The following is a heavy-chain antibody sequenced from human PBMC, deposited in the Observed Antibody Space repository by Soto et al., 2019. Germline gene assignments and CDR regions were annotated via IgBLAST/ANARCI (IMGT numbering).Heavy chain of an antibody. CDR2: IYYSGST. Sequence: PSETLSLTCTVSGGSISSGGYYWSWIRQHPGKGLEWIGYIYYSGSTYYNPSLKSRVTISVDTSKNQFSLKLSSVTDADTAVYYCARESKYDTSGYPPWFAPWGQGTLVTVSS. J-gene: IGHJ5*02. CDR1: GGSISSGGYY. CDR3: ARESKYDTSGYPPWFAP. V-gene: IGHV4-31*03. D-gene: IGHD3-22*01.